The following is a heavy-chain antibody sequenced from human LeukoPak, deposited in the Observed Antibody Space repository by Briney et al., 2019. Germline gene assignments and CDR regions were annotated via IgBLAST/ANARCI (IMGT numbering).Heavy chain of an antibody. CDR1: VLTFSISA. CDR3: ARDKGVYGSGSYNVFNWFDP. CDR2: ISYDGSNK. Sequence: PGGSLRLSPAEPVLTFSISAMHAVCQAPGKGLGSGADISYDGSNKYYADTVKGRFTISRDNSKNTLYLEMNSLRAEDTAVYYCARDKGVYGSGSYNVFNWFDPWGQGTLVTVSS. D-gene: IGHD3-10*01. V-gene: IGHV3-30*04. J-gene: IGHJ5*02.